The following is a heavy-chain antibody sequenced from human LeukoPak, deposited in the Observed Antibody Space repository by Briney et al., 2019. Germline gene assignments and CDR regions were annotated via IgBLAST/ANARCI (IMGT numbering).Heavy chain of an antibody. V-gene: IGHV3-33*01. D-gene: IGHD1-1*01. CDR3: ARDHSGTQDY. CDR1: GFTFSNYG. CDR2: IWDDGSNE. Sequence: GRSLRLSCAASGFTFSNYGMHWVRQAPGKGLEWVAVIWDDGSNEYYADSVKGRFTIFRDNRRNTLYLQMNSLRAEDTAVYSCARDHSGTQDYWGQGTLVTVSS. J-gene: IGHJ4*02.